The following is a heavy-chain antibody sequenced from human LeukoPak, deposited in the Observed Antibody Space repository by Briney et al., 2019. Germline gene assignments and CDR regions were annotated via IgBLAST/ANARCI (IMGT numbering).Heavy chain of an antibody. CDR3: ARHSRGAYCSSTSCQYYYYMDV. J-gene: IGHJ6*03. Sequence: SETLSLTCTVSGGSISSSRYYWGGIRQPPGKGLEGVGSIYYSGSTYYNPSLKGRVTISGDTSQYQFSLKLSSVTAADTAVYYCARHSRGAYCSSTSCQYYYYMDVWGKGTTVTISS. CDR1: GGSISSSRYY. V-gene: IGHV4-39*01. CDR2: IYYSGST. D-gene: IGHD2-2*01.